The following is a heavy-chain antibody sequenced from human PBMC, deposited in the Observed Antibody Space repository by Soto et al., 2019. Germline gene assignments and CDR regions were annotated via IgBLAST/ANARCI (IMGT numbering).Heavy chain of an antibody. Sequence: GGSLRLSCAASGFTFSSYAMSWVRQAPGKGLKWVSAISGSGGSTYYADSVKGRFTISRDNSKNTVYLQMNSLRAEDTAVYYCAKSPPEYSSSWRYYYYMDVWGKGTTVTVSS. CDR3: AKSPPEYSSSWRYYYYMDV. CDR1: GFTFSSYA. V-gene: IGHV3-23*01. J-gene: IGHJ6*03. CDR2: ISGSGGST. D-gene: IGHD6-13*01.